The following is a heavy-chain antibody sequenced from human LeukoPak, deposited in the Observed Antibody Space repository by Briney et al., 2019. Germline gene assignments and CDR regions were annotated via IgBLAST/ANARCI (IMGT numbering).Heavy chain of an antibody. D-gene: IGHD3-3*01. J-gene: IGHJ3*02. Sequence: GGSLRLSCSASGFTFSSYAMHWVRQAPGMGLEYVSAISSNGGSTYYADSVKGRFTISRDNSKNTLYLQMSSLRAEDTAVYYCVKDRSKYYDFWSGYYRDYPHDAFDIWGQGTMVTVSS. CDR3: VKDRSKYYDFWSGYYRDYPHDAFDI. CDR2: ISSNGGST. CDR1: GFTFSSYA. V-gene: IGHV3-64D*06.